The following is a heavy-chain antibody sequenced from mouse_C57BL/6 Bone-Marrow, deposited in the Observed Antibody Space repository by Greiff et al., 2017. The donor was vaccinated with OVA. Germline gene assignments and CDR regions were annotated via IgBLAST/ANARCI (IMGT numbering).Heavy chain of an antibody. CDR3: TTLSGGYLCFDY. CDR1: GFNIKDDY. Sequence: VQLQQSGAELVRPGASVKLSCTASGFNIKDDYMHWVKQRPEQGLEWIGWIDPENGDTEYASKFQGKATITADTSSNTAYLQLSSLTSEDTAVYYCTTLSGGYLCFDYWGQGTTLTVSS. D-gene: IGHD2-2*01. CDR2: IDPENGDT. J-gene: IGHJ2*01. V-gene: IGHV14-4*01.